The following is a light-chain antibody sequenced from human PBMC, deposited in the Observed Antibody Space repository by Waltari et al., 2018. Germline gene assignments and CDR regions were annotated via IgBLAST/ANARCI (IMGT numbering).Light chain of an antibody. Sequence: DIVLTQSPGTLSLTPGEGAALSCRASQSVGRSLAWYQQKPGQAPRLLIYGASNRATGIPDRFSGSGSGTDFSLTISRLEPEDFAVFYCQHYVRLPATFGQGTKVEIK. CDR2: GAS. V-gene: IGKV3-20*01. CDR3: QHYVRLPAT. J-gene: IGKJ1*01. CDR1: QSVGRS.